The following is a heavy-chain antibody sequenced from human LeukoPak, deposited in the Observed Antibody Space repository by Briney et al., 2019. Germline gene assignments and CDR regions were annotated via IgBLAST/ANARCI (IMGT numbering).Heavy chain of an antibody. Sequence: ASVKVSCKASGYTFTAYYMHWVRQAPGQGLEWMGWIDPNRGGTNYALKFQGRVTMTRDTSISTAYLDLRSLRSDDTAVYYCSRGPTFGNDYWGQGTLVTVSS. V-gene: IGHV1-2*02. CDR3: SRGPTFGNDY. J-gene: IGHJ4*02. D-gene: IGHD2/OR15-2a*01. CDR1: GYTFTAYY. CDR2: IDPNRGGT.